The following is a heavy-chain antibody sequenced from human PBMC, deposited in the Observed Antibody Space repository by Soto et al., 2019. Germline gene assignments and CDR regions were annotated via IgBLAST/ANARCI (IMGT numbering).Heavy chain of an antibody. Sequence: GSGPTLVNPTQTLTLTCTFSGFSLSTSDVGVGWIRQPPGKALEWLAIIYWDDDKRYSPSLKSSLTITKDTSKNQVVLTVTNMDPVDTATYYCAHSKYSRSSFDYWGQGTLVTVSS. V-gene: IGHV2-5*02. J-gene: IGHJ4*02. D-gene: IGHD6-6*01. CDR3: AHSKYSRSSFDY. CDR1: GFSLSTSDVG. CDR2: IYWDDDK.